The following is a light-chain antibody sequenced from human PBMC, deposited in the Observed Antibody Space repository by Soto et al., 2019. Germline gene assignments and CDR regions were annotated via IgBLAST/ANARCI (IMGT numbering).Light chain of an antibody. Sequence: EIVMTQSPATLSVSPGERVTLSCRASQSVSSYLAWYQQKPGQAPRLLIYGASTRATGVPARFSGSGSGTDFTLTISSLQSEDFAVYHCQQYDNWPPFTFGQGSKLEIK. V-gene: IGKV3-15*01. J-gene: IGKJ2*01. CDR2: GAS. CDR3: QQYDNWPPFT. CDR1: QSVSSY.